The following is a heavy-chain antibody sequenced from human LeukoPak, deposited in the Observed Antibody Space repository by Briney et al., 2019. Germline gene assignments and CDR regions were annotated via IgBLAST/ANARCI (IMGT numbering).Heavy chain of an antibody. CDR3: AKGDAGFDY. J-gene: IGHJ4*02. CDR1: GFTFSSYA. Sequence: GGSLRLSCTASGFTFSSYAMSWVCQAPGKGLEWVSAMGGSGDSTFYADSVKGRFTISRDNSKNTLYLQMNSLRAEDTAVYYCAKGDAGFDYWGQGTLVTVSS. CDR2: MGGSGDST. V-gene: IGHV3-23*01.